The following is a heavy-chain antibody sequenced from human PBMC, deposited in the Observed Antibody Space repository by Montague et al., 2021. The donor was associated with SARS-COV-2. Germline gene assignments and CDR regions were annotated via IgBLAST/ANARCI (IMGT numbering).Heavy chain of an antibody. J-gene: IGHJ4*02. V-gene: IGHV4-59*01. CDR1: GDSISSYY. CDR3: ARAQNTCFIANCVNYFEV. Sequence: SETLSLTCEVSGDSISSYYWSWIRQSPGKGLEWIGYVHYTGSTKYTPSLKTRVTLSLDTPKNHFSLKLRSVTAADTAIYYFARAQNTCFIANCVNYFEVWGLGALVTVSS. D-gene: IGHD1-1*01. CDR2: VHYTGST.